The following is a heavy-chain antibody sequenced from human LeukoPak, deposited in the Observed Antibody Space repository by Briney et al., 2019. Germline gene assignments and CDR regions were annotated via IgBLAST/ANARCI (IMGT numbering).Heavy chain of an antibody. CDR3: ARGGSNGFDV. CDR2: ISRDGGET. V-gene: IGHV3-7*05. J-gene: IGHJ3*01. Sequence: GRFRRPSFAGPGFTFSSSWMNWVRKGPGKGREWVSNISRDGGETDCVDSVDGRLTNSRDNAKNSLSLQMNSLRAEDTAVYYCARGGSNGFDVWGQGTMVTVSA. D-gene: IGHD3-10*01. CDR1: GFTFSSSW.